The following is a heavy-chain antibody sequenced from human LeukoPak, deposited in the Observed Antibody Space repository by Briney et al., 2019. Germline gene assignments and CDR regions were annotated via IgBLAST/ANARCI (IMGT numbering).Heavy chain of an antibody. Sequence: GGSLRLSCAASGFTFSDYYMSWIRQAPGKGLEWVSYISSGDNTIDYADSVKGRFTMSRDNAKNSLYLQMNSLRAEDTAVYYCARVMGNYATDYWGQGTLVTVSS. CDR1: GFTFSDYY. CDR2: ISSGDNTI. V-gene: IGHV3-11*04. CDR3: ARVMGNYATDY. J-gene: IGHJ4*02. D-gene: IGHD1-7*01.